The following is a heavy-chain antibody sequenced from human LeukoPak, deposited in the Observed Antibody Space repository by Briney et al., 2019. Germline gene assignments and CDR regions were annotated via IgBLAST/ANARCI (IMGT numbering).Heavy chain of an antibody. Sequence: GGSLRLSCAASGFTFSYYAMHWVRQAPGKGLEWVAIISYDGREKYYADSVKGRFTISRNSSISTVHLQMNSLGLEDTAVYYCAKSFAVTTHSYYGIDVWGQGTTVTVSS. D-gene: IGHD4-17*01. CDR3: AKSFAVTTHSYYGIDV. CDR1: GFTFSYYA. CDR2: ISYDGREK. J-gene: IGHJ6*02. V-gene: IGHV3-30*18.